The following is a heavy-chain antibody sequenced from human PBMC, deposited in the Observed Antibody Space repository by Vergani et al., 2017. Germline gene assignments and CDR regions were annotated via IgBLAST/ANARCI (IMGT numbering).Heavy chain of an antibody. J-gene: IGHJ6*03. V-gene: IGHV1-3*01. CDR1: GYTFTSYA. D-gene: IGHD2-2*01. Sequence: VQLVQSGAEVKKPGASVKVSCKASGYTFTSYAMHWVRQAPGQRLEWMGWINAGNGNTKYSQKFQGRVTITRDTSASTAYMELSSLRSEDTAVYYCARDAPDIVVAHYYYMDVWGKGTTVTVSS. CDR3: ARDAPDIVVAHYYYMDV. CDR2: INAGNGNT.